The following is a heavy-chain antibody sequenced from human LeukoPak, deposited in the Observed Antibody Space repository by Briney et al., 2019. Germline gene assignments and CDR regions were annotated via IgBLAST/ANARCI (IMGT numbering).Heavy chain of an antibody. CDR2: ITMPGSVI. CDR1: GFAFRDYY. Sequence: GGSLRLSCAASGFAFRDYYMSWIRQAPGKRLEWISYITMPGSVIQYSASVKGRFTTSRDNAKNSLYLQMNSLRAEDTAVYYCARGGWSRGWFDPWGQGTLVTVSS. D-gene: IGHD6-19*01. V-gene: IGHV3-11*01. CDR3: ARGGWSRGWFDP. J-gene: IGHJ5*02.